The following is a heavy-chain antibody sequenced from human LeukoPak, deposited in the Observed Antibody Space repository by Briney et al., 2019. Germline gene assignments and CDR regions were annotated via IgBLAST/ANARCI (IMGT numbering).Heavy chain of an antibody. CDR3: ARVTVVTIYYYYMDV. J-gene: IGHJ6*03. CDR2: IYYSGST. CDR1: GGSISSYY. V-gene: IGHV4-59*12. D-gene: IGHD4-23*01. Sequence: SETLSLTCTVSGGSISSYYWSWIRQPPGKGLEWIGSIYYSGSTYYNPSLKSRVTISVDTSKNQFSLKLSSVTAADTAVYYCARVTVVTIYYYYMDVWGKGTTVTISS.